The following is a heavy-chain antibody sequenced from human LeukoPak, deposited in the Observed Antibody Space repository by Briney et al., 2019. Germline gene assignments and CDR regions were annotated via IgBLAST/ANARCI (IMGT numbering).Heavy chain of an antibody. J-gene: IGHJ3*02. D-gene: IGHD1-26*01. CDR1: GGSISSYY. CDR2: IYYSGST. Sequence: PSETLSLTCTVSGGSISSYYWSWIRQPPGKGLEWIGYIYYSGSTNYNPSLKSRVTISVDTSKNQFSLKLSSVTAADTAVYYCARNAGSCAPGGAFDIWGQGTMVTVSS. CDR3: ARNAGSCAPGGAFDI. V-gene: IGHV4-59*01.